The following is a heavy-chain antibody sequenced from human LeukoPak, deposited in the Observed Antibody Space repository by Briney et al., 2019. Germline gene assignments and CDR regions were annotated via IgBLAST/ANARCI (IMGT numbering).Heavy chain of an antibody. J-gene: IGHJ6*04. CDR1: GFTFNSYE. D-gene: IGHD4-23*01. V-gene: IGHV3-48*03. Sequence: GGSLRLSCEASGFTFNSYEMTWVRQAPGKGLEWISYISTSGSTRYYADSVKGRFTISRDNTENSLYLKMNSLRAEDTAVYYCARGDGGYYYGMDVWGKGTTVTVSS. CDR2: ISTSGSTR. CDR3: ARGDGGYYYGMDV.